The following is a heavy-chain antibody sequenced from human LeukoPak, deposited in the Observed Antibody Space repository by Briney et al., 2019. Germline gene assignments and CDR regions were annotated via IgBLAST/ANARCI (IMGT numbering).Heavy chain of an antibody. CDR1: GGSISSSSYY. V-gene: IGHV4-39*01. Sequence: SETLSPTCTVSGGSISSSSYYWGWIRQPPGKGLEWIGSIYYSGSTYYNPSLKSRVTISVDTSKNQFSLKLSSVTAADTAVYYCARLRGALLDYWGQGTLVTVSS. J-gene: IGHJ4*02. CDR3: ARLRGALLDY. CDR2: IYYSGST.